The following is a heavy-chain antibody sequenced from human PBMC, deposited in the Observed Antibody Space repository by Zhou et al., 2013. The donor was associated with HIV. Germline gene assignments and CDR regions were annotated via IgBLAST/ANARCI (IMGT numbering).Heavy chain of an antibody. CDR2: IITIFDTA. D-gene: IGHD3-16*01. J-gene: IGHJ4*02. Sequence: QVQLVQSGAEVKKPGSSVKVSCKASGGTFSSHAISWVRQAPGQGLEWMGGIITIFDTANYAEKFQGRVTITTDESTSTAYMELRSLRSEDTAVYYCARGLAPENTWLNYFDSWGQGTLVTVSS. CDR3: ARGLAPENTWLNYFDS. V-gene: IGHV1-69*05. CDR1: GGTFSSHA.